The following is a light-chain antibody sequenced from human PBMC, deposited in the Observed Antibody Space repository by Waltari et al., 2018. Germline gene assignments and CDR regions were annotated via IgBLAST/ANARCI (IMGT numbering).Light chain of an antibody. J-gene: IGKJ3*01. CDR2: AAS. CDR1: QGVSSY. CDR3: QQLNSFPPT. Sequence: DIQLTQSPSFLYASVGDRVTITCRASQGVSSYLAWYQQKPGTAPKLLLYAASTLQSGVPSRFSGSGSGTEFTLTISSLQPEDCAAYYCQQLNSFPPTFGPGTKVDIK. V-gene: IGKV1-9*01.